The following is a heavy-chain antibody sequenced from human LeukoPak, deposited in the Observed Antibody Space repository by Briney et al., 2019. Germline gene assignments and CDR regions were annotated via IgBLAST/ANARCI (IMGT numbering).Heavy chain of an antibody. CDR2: ISGSGGGT. CDR1: GFTFSSYA. V-gene: IGHV3-23*01. CDR3: AKDLLWLPDY. J-gene: IGHJ4*02. Sequence: GGSLRLSCAASGFTFSSYAMSWVRQAPGKGLEWVSAISGSGGGTYYADSVKGRFTISRDNSKNTLYLQMNSLTAEDTAVYYCAKDLLWLPDYWGQGTLVTVSS. D-gene: IGHD3-9*01.